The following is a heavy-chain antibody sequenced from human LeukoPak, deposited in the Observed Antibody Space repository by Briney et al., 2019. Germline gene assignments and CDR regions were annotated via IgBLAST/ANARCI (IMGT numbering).Heavy chain of an antibody. CDR3: ASDGRGHSSGFTY. CDR1: GGTFSSYA. D-gene: IGHD3-22*01. Sequence: SVKVSCKASGGTFSSYAISWVRQAPGQGLEWMGGIIPIFGTANYAQKFQGRVTITTDESTSTAYMELRSLRSEDTAVYYCASDGRGHSSGFTYWGQGTLVTVSS. V-gene: IGHV1-69*05. J-gene: IGHJ4*02. CDR2: IIPIFGTA.